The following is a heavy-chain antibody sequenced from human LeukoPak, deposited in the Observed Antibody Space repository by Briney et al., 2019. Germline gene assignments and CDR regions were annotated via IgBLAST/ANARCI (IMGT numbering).Heavy chain of an antibody. CDR1: GGSFSGYY. D-gene: IGHD5-24*01. Sequence: SETLSLTCAVYGGSFSGYYWSWIRQLPGKGLEWIGEINHSGSTNYNPSLKSRVTISVDTSKNQFSLKLSSVTAADTAVYYCARGQRSGDGYNSPYSAWGQGTLVTVSS. J-gene: IGHJ4*02. CDR3: ARGQRSGDGYNSPYSA. V-gene: IGHV4-34*01. CDR2: INHSGST.